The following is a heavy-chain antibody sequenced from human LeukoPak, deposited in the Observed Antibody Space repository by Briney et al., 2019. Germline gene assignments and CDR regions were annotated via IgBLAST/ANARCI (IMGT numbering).Heavy chain of an antibody. CDR3: GRDWKLDF. D-gene: IGHD1-1*01. V-gene: IGHV3-23*01. Sequence: GGSLRLSCAASGFTFNKSPMSWVRQAPVKGLEWVSAIGDAGDTKYADSVKGRFTISRDNSRNTLYLQLNSLTVEDTAIYYCGRDWKLDFWGPGTLVTVSS. J-gene: IGHJ4*02. CDR2: IGDAGDT. CDR1: GFTFNKSP.